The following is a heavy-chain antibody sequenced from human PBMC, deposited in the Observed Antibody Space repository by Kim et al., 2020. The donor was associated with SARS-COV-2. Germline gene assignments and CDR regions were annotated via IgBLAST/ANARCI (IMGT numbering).Heavy chain of an antibody. Sequence: ASVKVSCKASGFIFTAYYFHWMRQAPGQGLECMGWINANSGGTKYTQKFQGRVTMTRDTSISTVYLELTSLEPDDTAVYFCVRDQSAIRFDYWGQGTLVTVSS. CDR2: INANSGGT. J-gene: IGHJ4*02. V-gene: IGHV1-2*02. CDR3: VRDQSAIRFDY. CDR1: GFIFTAYY.